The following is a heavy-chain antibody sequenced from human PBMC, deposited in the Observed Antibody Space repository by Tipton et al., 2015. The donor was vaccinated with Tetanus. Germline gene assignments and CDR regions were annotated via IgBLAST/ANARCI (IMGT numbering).Heavy chain of an antibody. Sequence: TLSLTCNVSGALLTTGGYSWGWIRQPPGQGLEWLGYIYQTDSTYYNPSVRSRLTLSLRRSKNQVSLKLSSLTATDTAIYYCGRHPQHPGMDVWGQGTTVTVSS. CDR2: IYQTDST. J-gene: IGHJ6*02. V-gene: IGHV4-30-2*01. CDR3: GRHPQHPGMDV. CDR1: GALLTTGGYS.